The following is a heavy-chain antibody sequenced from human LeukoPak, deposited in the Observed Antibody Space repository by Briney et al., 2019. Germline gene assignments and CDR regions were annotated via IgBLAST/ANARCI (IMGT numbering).Heavy chain of an antibody. J-gene: IGHJ3*02. CDR2: IRQSGDIT. CDR1: GLTFRNYA. D-gene: IGHD5-24*01. V-gene: IGHV3-23*01. CDR3: VRRGGSDGWGAFDI. Sequence: GGSLRLSCAASGLTFRNYAMNWVRQAPGKGLEWVSSIRQSGDITYYADSVKGRFTISRDNSKNTLSLQMNSLSREDTAIYYCVRRGGSDGWGAFDIWGQGTVVTVSS.